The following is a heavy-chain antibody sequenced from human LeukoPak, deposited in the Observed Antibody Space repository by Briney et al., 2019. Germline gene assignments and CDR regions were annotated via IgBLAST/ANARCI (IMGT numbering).Heavy chain of an antibody. D-gene: IGHD3-3*01. CDR1: GFTFDDYA. CDR3: AKGTYYDFWSGYSFDP. CDR2: ISWNSGNI. V-gene: IGHV3-9*03. J-gene: IGHJ5*02. Sequence: GGSLRLSCAASGFTFDDYAMHWVRQAPGKGLEWVSGISWNSGNIGYADSVKGRFTISRDNAKKSLYLQMNSLRAEDMALYHCAKGTYYDFWSGYSFDPWGRGTLVTASS.